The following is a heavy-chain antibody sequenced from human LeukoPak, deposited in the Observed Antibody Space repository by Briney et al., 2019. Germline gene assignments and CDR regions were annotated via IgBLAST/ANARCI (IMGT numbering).Heavy chain of an antibody. J-gene: IGHJ4*02. Sequence: SETLSLTCTVSGGSISSSSYYWGWIRQPPGKGLEWIGSIYYSGSTYYNPSLKSRVTISVDTSKNQFSLKLSSVTAADTAVYYCAREYCSGGSCYSWLDSWGQGTLVTVSS. D-gene: IGHD2-15*01. CDR1: GGSISSSSYY. CDR2: IYYSGST. V-gene: IGHV4-39*02. CDR3: AREYCSGGSCYSWLDS.